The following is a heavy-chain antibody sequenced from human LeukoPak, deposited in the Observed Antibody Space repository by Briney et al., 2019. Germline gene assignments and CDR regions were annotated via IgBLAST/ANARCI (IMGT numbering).Heavy chain of an antibody. CDR3: ARGPRGITGTTYYYMDV. CDR1: GFTFSSYA. CDR2: ISYDGSNK. V-gene: IGHV3-30*01. J-gene: IGHJ6*03. D-gene: IGHD1-7*01. Sequence: GGSLRLSCAASGFTFSSYAMHWVRQAPGKGLEWVAVISYDGSNKYYADSVKGRFTISRDNSKNTLYLQMNSLRAEDMAVYYCARGPRGITGTTYYYMDVWGKGTTVTVSS.